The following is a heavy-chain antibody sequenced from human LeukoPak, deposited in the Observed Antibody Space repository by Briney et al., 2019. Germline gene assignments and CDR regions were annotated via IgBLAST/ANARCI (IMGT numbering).Heavy chain of an antibody. V-gene: IGHV4-4*07. J-gene: IGHJ4*02. CDR3: ARGVVPAAMLDYFDY. Sequence: SETLPLACTVSGGSISSYYWSWIRQPAGKGLEWIGRIYTSGSTNYNPSLKSRVTMSVDTSKNQFSLKLSSVTAADTAVYYCARGVVPAAMLDYFDYWGQGTLVTVSS. D-gene: IGHD2-2*01. CDR2: IYTSGST. CDR1: GGSISSYY.